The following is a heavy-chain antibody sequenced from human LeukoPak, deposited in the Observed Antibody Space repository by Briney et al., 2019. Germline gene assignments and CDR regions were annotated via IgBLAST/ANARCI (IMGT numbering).Heavy chain of an antibody. D-gene: IGHD3-10*01. V-gene: IGHV3-30*04. CDR2: ISYDGSNK. J-gene: IGHJ4*02. CDR1: GLTFSSYA. CDR3: ARGSAMVRGYFDY. Sequence: PGGSLRLSCAASGLTFSSYAMHWVRQAPGKGLEWVAVISYDGSNKYYADSVKGRFTISRDNSKNTLYLQMNSLRAEDTAVYYCARGSAMVRGYFDYWGQGTLVTVSS.